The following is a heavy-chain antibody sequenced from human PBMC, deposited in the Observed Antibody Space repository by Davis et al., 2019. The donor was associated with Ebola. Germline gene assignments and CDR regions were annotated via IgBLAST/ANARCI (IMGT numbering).Heavy chain of an antibody. CDR1: GGTFSSYA. D-gene: IGHD6-25*01. CDR2: IIPILGIA. V-gene: IGHV1-69*04. J-gene: IGHJ6*02. Sequence: SVKVSCKASGGTFSSYAISWVRQAPGQGLEWMGRIIPILGIANYAQKFQGRVTMTRDTSTSTVYMELSSLRSEDTAVYYCARDLRRSYYYYGMDVWGQGTTVTVSS. CDR3: ARDLRRSYYYYGMDV.